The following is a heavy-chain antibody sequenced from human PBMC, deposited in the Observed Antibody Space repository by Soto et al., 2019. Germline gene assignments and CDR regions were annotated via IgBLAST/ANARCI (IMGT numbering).Heavy chain of an antibody. CDR3: AREWEGFMDV. J-gene: IGHJ6*04. D-gene: IGHD1-26*01. CDR2: IDTAGDT. V-gene: IGHV3-13*01. CDR1: KFTFSTYD. Sequence: GLSLRLSYPAAKFTFSTYDMHYFRQANGTGLEWVSAIDTAGDTYSPGSVEGRFTISRQNAKNYFYLQMSSLRAWDTAVYYCAREWEGFMDVWGKANMVTVSS.